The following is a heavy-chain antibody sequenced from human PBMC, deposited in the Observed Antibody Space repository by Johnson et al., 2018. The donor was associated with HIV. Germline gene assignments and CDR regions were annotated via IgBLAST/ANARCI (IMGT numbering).Heavy chain of an antibody. CDR2: ISGSGRST. D-gene: IGHD1-7*01. Sequence: VQLVESGGGVVQPGRSLKLSCAASGFTFSSYGMHWVRQAPGKGLEWVAGISGSGRSTYYADSVKGRFTISRDNSTNTLYLQLNSLRAEDTAVYYCARDLTGTTEHDEAFDIWGQGTMVTVSS. V-gene: IGHV3-23*04. CDR1: GFTFSSYG. J-gene: IGHJ3*02. CDR3: ARDLTGTTEHDEAFDI.